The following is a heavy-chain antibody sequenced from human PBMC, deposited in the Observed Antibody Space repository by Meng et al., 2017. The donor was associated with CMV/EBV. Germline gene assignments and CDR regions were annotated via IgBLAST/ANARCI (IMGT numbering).Heavy chain of an antibody. CDR1: GFTVSSNY. Sequence: ESLKISCAASGFTVSSNYMSWVRQAPGQGLEWVSVIYSGGTTYYADSVTGRFTISRDNSKNTLYHQMNSLRAEYTAVYYCTSFPRFFYYGMDVWGQGTTVTVSS. J-gene: IGHJ6*02. CDR2: IYSGGTT. D-gene: IGHD3-3*01. CDR3: TSFPRFFYYGMDV. V-gene: IGHV3-66*02.